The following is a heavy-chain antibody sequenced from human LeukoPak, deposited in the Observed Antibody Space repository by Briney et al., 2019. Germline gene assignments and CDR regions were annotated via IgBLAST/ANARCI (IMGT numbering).Heavy chain of an antibody. CDR3: ARGGGAYCGSDCYRNFDY. Sequence: GGSLRLSCAASGFTVNTNYMSWVRQAPGKGLEWVSVIYSGGSTYYGDSVKGRFTISRDNSKNTLYLQMNSLGAEDMAVYYCARGGGAYCGSDCYRNFDYWGQGTLVTVSS. D-gene: IGHD2-21*02. CDR1: GFTVNTNY. CDR2: IYSGGST. J-gene: IGHJ4*02. V-gene: IGHV3-66*01.